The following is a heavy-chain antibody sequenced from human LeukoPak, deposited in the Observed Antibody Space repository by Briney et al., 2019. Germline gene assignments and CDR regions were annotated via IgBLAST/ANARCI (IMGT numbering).Heavy chain of an antibody. Sequence: GGSLRLSCAASGFAFSAYAMSWVRRAPGKGLEWVSAFSGRDDKTYYADSVKGRFTISRDNSKNTLYLQMNSLRAEDTAIYYCAKEELAYGYSSSWQFDDWGQGTLVTVSS. V-gene: IGHV3-23*01. J-gene: IGHJ4*02. D-gene: IGHD6-13*01. CDR1: GFAFSAYA. CDR2: FSGRDDKT. CDR3: AKEELAYGYSSSWQFDD.